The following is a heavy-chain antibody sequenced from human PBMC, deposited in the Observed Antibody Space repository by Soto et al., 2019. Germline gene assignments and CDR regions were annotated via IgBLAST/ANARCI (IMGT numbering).Heavy chain of an antibody. Sequence: SETLSLTCTVSGGSISSYYWSWIRQPPGKGLEWIGYIYYSGSTNYNPSLKSRVTISVDTSKNQFSLKLSSVTAADTAVYYCARGRGGWFISQLLNAFDIWGQGTMVTVSS. D-gene: IGHD2-2*01. V-gene: IGHV4-59*01. J-gene: IGHJ3*02. CDR3: ARGRGGWFISQLLNAFDI. CDR2: IYYSGST. CDR1: GGSISSYY.